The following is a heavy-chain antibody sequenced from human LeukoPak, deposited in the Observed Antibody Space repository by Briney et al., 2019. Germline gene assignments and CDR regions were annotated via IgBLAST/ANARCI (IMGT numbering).Heavy chain of an antibody. Sequence: PGGSLRLSCAASGFTFSSYAMSWVRQAPGKGLEWVSAISGSGGSTYYADSVKGRFTISRDNSKNTLYLQMNSLRAEDTAVYYCAKGRYSYGPYYYYYYMDVWGKGTTVTVSS. CDR1: GFTFSSYA. CDR3: AKGRYSYGPYYYYYYMDV. CDR2: ISGSGGST. V-gene: IGHV3-23*01. D-gene: IGHD5-18*01. J-gene: IGHJ6*03.